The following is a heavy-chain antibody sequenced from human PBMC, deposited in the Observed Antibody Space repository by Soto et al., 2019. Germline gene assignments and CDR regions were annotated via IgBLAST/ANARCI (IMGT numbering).Heavy chain of an antibody. J-gene: IGHJ4*02. V-gene: IGHV4-61*01. CDR1: DASVWSDSYF. Sequence: QVQLRESGPGLLKPSETLSLTCTGSDASVWSDSYFWTWIRQPPGKGLEWIAYISHTGDTNYNPSLKSRVTKSIDTSRNQFSLTVTSVTAADTAVYFCARIVVGVTVDLWGQGSLVTVSS. D-gene: IGHD2-2*01. CDR3: ARIVVGVTVDL. CDR2: ISHTGDT.